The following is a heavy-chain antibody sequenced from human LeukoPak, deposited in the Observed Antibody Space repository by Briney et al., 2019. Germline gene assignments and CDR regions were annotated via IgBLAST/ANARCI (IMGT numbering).Heavy chain of an antibody. V-gene: IGHV4-31*03. CDR1: GGSISSGGYY. J-gene: IGHJ5*02. CDR2: IYYSGST. CDR3: ARDYSNYLNNWFDP. Sequence: SETLSLTCTVSGGSISSGGYYWSWIRQHPGKGLEWIGYIYYSGSTYYNPSLKSRVTISVDTSKNQFSLKLSSVTAADTAVYYCARDYSNYLNNWFDPWGQGTLVTVSS. D-gene: IGHD4-11*01.